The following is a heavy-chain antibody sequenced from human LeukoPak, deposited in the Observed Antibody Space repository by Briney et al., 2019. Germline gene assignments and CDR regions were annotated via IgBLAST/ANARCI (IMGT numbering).Heavy chain of an antibody. V-gene: IGHV3-23*01. CDR1: GFTFSSYA. J-gene: IGHJ5*02. CDR3: AKDSSGSSSSWYRWFDP. D-gene: IGHD6-13*01. CDR2: ISGSGGST. Sequence: GGSLRLSCAASGFTFSSYAMSWVRQAPGEGLEWVSAISGSGGSTYYADSVKGRFTISRDNSKNTLYLQMNSLRAEDTAVYYCAKDSSGSSSSWYRWFDPWGQGTLVTVSS.